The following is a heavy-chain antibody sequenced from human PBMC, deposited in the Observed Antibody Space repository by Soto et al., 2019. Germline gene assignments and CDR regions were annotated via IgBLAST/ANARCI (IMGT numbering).Heavy chain of an antibody. CDR2: IKQDGSET. CDR1: GFTFKTYW. J-gene: IGHJ4*02. V-gene: IGHV3-7*03. CDR3: ARDKEPIDFWSGYAY. D-gene: IGHD3-3*01. Sequence: EVQLVESGGGLVQPGGSLRLSCAASGFTFKTYWMSWVRQAPGKGLEWVASIKQDGSETYYVDSVKGRFSISRDNAKNSLYLQMKSLRAEDTAVFYCARDKEPIDFWSGYAYWGQGTLVTVSS.